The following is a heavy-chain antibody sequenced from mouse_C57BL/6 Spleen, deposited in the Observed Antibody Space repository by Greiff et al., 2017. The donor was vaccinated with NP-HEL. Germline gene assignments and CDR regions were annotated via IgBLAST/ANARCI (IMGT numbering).Heavy chain of an antibody. V-gene: IGHV1-59*01. J-gene: IGHJ4*01. CDR1: GYTFTSYW. CDR2: IDPSDSYT. CDR3: ARGDY. Sequence: QVQLQQPGAELVRPGTSVKLSCKASGYTFTSYWMHWVKQRPGQGLEWIGVIDPSDSYTNYNQKFKGKATLPVDTSSSTAYMQLSSLTSEDSAVYYCARGDYWGQGTSVTVSS.